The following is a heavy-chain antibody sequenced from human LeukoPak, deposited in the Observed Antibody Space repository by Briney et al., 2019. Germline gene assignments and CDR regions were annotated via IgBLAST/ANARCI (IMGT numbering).Heavy chain of an antibody. CDR1: GGSFSGYH. CDR2: INHSGST. J-gene: IGHJ4*02. Sequence: PSETLSLTCAVYGGSFSGYHWSWIRQPPGKGLEWIGEINHSGSTNYNPSLKSRVTISVDTSKNQFSLKLSSVTAADTAVYYCAXXRLDCSSXSCHRHPGYWGQGTLVTVSS. D-gene: IGHD2-2*01. CDR3: AXXRLDCSSXSCHRHPGY. V-gene: IGHV4-34*01.